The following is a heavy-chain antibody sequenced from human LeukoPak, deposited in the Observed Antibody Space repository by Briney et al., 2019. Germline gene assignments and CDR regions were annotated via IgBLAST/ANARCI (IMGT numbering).Heavy chain of an antibody. Sequence: ASVKVSCKASGGTFISYAISWVRQAPGQGLEWMGGIIPIFGTANYAQKFQGRVTITADESTSTAYMELSSLRSEDTAVYYCARENDFWSGYSPGFDYWGQGTLVTVSS. J-gene: IGHJ4*02. D-gene: IGHD3-3*01. CDR2: IIPIFGTA. CDR1: GGTFISYA. V-gene: IGHV1-69*13. CDR3: ARENDFWSGYSPGFDY.